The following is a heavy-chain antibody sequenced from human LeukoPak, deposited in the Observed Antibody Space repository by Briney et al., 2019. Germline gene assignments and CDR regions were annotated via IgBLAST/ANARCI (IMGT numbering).Heavy chain of an antibody. CDR1: GFTFSSYE. D-gene: IGHD5-12*01. Sequence: PGGSLRLSCAASGFTFSSYEMNWVRQAPGKGLEWVSYISSSGSTKYYADSVKGRFTISRDNAKNSLYLQMNSLRAEDTAVYYCAGVHRGYDLYDPFDIWGQGTMVTVSS. CDR3: AGVHRGYDLYDPFDI. CDR2: ISSSGSTK. V-gene: IGHV3-48*03. J-gene: IGHJ3*02.